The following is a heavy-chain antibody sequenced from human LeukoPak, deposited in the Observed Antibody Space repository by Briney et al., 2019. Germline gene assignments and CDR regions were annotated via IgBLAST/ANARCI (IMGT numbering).Heavy chain of an antibody. V-gene: IGHV3-30*18. CDR2: ISSDGYRT. CDR3: AKGLGTGSVLARPLHY. CDR1: GFPFSTYD. D-gene: IGHD3-10*01. J-gene: IGHJ4*02. Sequence: GGSLRLSCAASGFPFSTYDMHWVRQAPDKGLQWVAVISSDGYRTDYPDSVRGRFTISRDNFKNTVDLQLISVTAEDTAMYFCAKGLGTGSVLARPLHYWGQGTLVTVSS.